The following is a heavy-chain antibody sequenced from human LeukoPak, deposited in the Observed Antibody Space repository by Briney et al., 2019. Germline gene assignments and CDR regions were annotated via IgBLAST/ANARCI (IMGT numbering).Heavy chain of an antibody. D-gene: IGHD3-22*01. CDR2: IIPILGIA. V-gene: IGHV1-69*04. Sequence: GASVKVSCKASGGTFSSYAISWVRQAPGQGLEWMGRIIPILGIANYEQKFQGRVTITADKSTSTADMELSSLRSEDTAAYYCARGYYYDSSGYYYYYYYGMDVWGQGTTVTVSS. J-gene: IGHJ6*02. CDR3: ARGYYYDSSGYYYYYYYGMDV. CDR1: GGTFSSYA.